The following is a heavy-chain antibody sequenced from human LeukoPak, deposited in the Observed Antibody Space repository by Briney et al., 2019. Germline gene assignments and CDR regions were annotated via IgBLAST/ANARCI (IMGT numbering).Heavy chain of an antibody. CDR1: GYSFTTFW. CDR2: IHPGDSDT. CDR3: ARSYTLMAFFDY. V-gene: IGHV5-51*01. J-gene: IGHJ4*02. D-gene: IGHD5-18*01. Sequence: GESLKISCKGSGYSFTTFWIGWVRQMPGKGLEWMGIIHPGDSDTTYSPSFQGQITISVDKSISTAYLQWSSLKASDTAIYYWARSYTLMAFFDYWGQGTLVTVSS.